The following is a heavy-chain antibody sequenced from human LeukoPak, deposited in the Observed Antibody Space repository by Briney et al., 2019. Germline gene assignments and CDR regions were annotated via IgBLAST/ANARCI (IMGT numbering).Heavy chain of an antibody. Sequence: SSETLSLTCTVSGYSISSGYYWGWIRQPPGKGLEWIGSIYHSGSTYYNPSLKSRVTISVDKSKNQFSLKLSSVTAADTAVYYCARDLAHGYNWFDPWGQGTLVTVSS. D-gene: IGHD6-25*01. CDR2: IYHSGST. CDR1: GYSISSGYY. V-gene: IGHV4-38-2*02. J-gene: IGHJ5*02. CDR3: ARDLAHGYNWFDP.